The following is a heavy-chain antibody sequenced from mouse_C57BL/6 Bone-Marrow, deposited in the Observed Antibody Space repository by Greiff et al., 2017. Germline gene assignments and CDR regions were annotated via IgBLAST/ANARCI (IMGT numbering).Heavy chain of an antibody. V-gene: IGHV1-19*01. J-gene: IGHJ3*01. Sequence: VQLKQSGPVLVKPGASVKMSCKASGYTFTDYYTNWVKQSHGKSLEWIGVINPYNGGTSYNQKFKGKATLTVDKSSSTAYMVLNSLTSEDSAVYYCARRDYGSSWFAYWGQGTLVTVSA. CDR2: INPYNGGT. CDR1: GYTFTDYY. D-gene: IGHD1-1*01. CDR3: ARRDYGSSWFAY.